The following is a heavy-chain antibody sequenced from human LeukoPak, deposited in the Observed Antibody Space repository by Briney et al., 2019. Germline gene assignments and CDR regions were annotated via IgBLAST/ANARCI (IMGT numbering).Heavy chain of an antibody. CDR1: GYTFTSYD. CDR3: ARDFGGYYDSSGYYLNNDY. D-gene: IGHD3-22*01. CDR2: INPSGGST. V-gene: IGHV1-46*01. Sequence: ASVKVSCKAPGYTFTSYDINWVRQATGQGLEWMGIINPSGGSTSYAQKFQGRVTMTRDTSTSTVYMELSSLRSEDTAVYYCARDFGGYYDSSGYYLNNDYWGQGTLVTVSS. J-gene: IGHJ4*02.